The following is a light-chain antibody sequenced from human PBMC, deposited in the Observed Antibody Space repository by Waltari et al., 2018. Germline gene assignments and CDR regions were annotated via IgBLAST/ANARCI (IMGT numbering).Light chain of an antibody. CDR2: EVS. CDR1: SSDVGGYQY. J-gene: IGLJ2*01. Sequence: QSALTQPPSASGSPGQSVTISCTGTSSDVGGYQYVSWYQQQPGKAPKLMIYEVSKRPSGVPDRFSGSKSGNTASLTVSGRQAEDEADYYCSSYAGSNNLVFGGGTKLTVL. V-gene: IGLV2-8*01. CDR3: SSYAGSNNLV.